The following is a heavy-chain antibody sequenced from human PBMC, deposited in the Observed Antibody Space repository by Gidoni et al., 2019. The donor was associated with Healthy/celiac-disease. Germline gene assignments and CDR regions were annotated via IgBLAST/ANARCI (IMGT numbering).Heavy chain of an antibody. CDR1: GFTVSSNY. CDR3: ARSNYYDSSGYYHDAFDI. CDR2: IYSGGST. D-gene: IGHD3-22*01. J-gene: IGHJ3*02. V-gene: IGHV3-53*01. Sequence: EVQLVESGGGLIQPGGSLRLSCAASGFTVSSNYMSLVRQAPGKGLEWVSVIYSGGSTYYADSVKGRFTISRDNSKNTLYLQMNSLRAEDTAVYYCARSNYYDSSGYYHDAFDIWGQGTMVTVSS.